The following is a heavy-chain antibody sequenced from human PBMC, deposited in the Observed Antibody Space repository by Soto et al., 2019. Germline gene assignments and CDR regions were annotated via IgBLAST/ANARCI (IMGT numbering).Heavy chain of an antibody. CDR3: ARVLYYGSGSYSPYGMDV. J-gene: IGHJ6*02. CDR1: GVSFNNNG. CDR2: VSPPFRTS. Sequence: QVQLVQSGAEVKKPGSSVKVSCKTSGVSFNNNGIGWVRQAPGHGLEWMGGVSPPFRTSNYARKFQGRISITADASTGKVNMELSILTSEDTAQYYCARVLYYGSGSYSPYGMDVWGQGTTVTVSS. D-gene: IGHD3-10*01. V-gene: IGHV1-69*01.